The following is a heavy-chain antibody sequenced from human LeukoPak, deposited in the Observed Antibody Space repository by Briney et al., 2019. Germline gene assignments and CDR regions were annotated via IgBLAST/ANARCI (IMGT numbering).Heavy chain of an antibody. J-gene: IGHJ4*02. Sequence: PGGSLRLSCAASGFTFSSYSMNWVRQAPGKGLEWVANIKQDGSEKYYVDSVKGRFTISRDNAKNSLYLQMNSLRAEDTAVYYCARSLFSGWYYFDYWGQGTLVTVSS. CDR2: IKQDGSEK. D-gene: IGHD6-19*01. V-gene: IGHV3-7*01. CDR3: ARSLFSGWYYFDY. CDR1: GFTFSSYS.